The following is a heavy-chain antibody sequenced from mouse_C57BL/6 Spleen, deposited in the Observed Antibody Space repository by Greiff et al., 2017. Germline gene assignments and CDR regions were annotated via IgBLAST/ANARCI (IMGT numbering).Heavy chain of an antibody. V-gene: IGHV1-47*01. CDR3: ARRGLGREAFDY. J-gene: IGHJ2*01. D-gene: IGHD4-1*01. CDR1: GYTFTTYP. CDR2: FHPYNDDT. Sequence: QVQLKQSGAELVKPGASVKMSCKASGYTFTTYPIEWMKQNHGKSLEWIGNFHPYNDDTTYNEKFKGKATLTVEKSSSTVYLELSRLTSDDSAVYYCARRGLGREAFDYWGQGTTLTVSS.